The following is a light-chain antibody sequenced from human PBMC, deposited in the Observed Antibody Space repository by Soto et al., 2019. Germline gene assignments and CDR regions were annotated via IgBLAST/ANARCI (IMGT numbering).Light chain of an antibody. J-gene: IGLJ1*01. CDR2: EVT. CDR1: SSDVGAYNY. Sequence: QSALTQPPSASGSLGQSVTISCTGTSSDVGAYNYVSWYQQHPGKAPKLMIYEVTRRPSGVPDRFSGSKSDNTASLNVSGLQAEDEADYYCCSYADNTDYVFGTGTKLTVL. CDR3: CSYADNTDYV. V-gene: IGLV2-8*01.